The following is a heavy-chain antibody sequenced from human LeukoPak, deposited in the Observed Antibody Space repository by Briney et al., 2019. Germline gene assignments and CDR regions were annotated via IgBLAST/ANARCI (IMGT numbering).Heavy chain of an antibody. CDR2: IIPILGIA. V-gene: IGHV1-69*04. Sequence: ASVKVSCKASGGTFSSYAISWVRQAPGQGLEWMGRIIPILGIANYAQRFQGRVTITADKSPSTAYMELRSLRSDDTAVYYCAASRGRYCSGGSCYSGAEYFQHWGQGTLVTVSS. J-gene: IGHJ1*01. CDR1: GGTFSSYA. D-gene: IGHD2-15*01. CDR3: AASRGRYCSGGSCYSGAEYFQH.